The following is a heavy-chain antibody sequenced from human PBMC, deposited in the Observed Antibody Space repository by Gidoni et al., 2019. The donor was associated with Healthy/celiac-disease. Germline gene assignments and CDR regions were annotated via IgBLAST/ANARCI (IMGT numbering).Heavy chain of an antibody. CDR2: ISYDGSNK. CDR3: ATYGSGSPFDY. J-gene: IGHJ4*02. Sequence: QVQLVASGGGVVQPGKPLRLSCAASGFTFSSYGIPWVRQAPGKGLEWVAVISYDGSNKYYADSVKGRFTISRDNSKNTLYLQMNSLRAEDTAVYYCATYGSGSPFDYWGQGTLVTVSS. V-gene: IGHV3-30*03. CDR1: GFTFSSYG. D-gene: IGHD3-10*01.